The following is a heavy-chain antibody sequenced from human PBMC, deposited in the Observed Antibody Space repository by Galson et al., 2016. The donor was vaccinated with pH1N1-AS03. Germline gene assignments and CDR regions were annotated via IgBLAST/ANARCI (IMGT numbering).Heavy chain of an antibody. J-gene: IGHJ4*02. CDR1: GFNFNVYS. CDR3: ARSVQYSFDY. CDR2: MTSDMRTI. D-gene: IGHD5/OR15-5a*01. Sequence: SLRLSCAASGFNFNVYSMNWVRQAPGKGLEWISYMTSDMRTIKYADSVKGRFTISRDNARNSLFLQMNSLRDEDTAIYYCARSVQYSFDYWGQGILVTVFS. V-gene: IGHV3-48*02.